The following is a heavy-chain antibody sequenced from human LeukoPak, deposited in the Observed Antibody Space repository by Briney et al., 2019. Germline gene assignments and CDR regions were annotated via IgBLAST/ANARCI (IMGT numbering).Heavy chain of an antibody. V-gene: IGHV1-69*06. CDR2: IIPIFGTA. CDR1: GGTFSSYA. D-gene: IGHD5-24*01. Sequence: EASVKVSCKASGGTFSSYAISWVRQAPGQGLEWMGRIIPIFGTANYAQKFQGRVTITADKSTSTAYMALSSLRSEDTAVYYCARDGYKSHAEYFQHWGQGTLVTVSS. CDR3: ARDGYKSHAEYFQH. J-gene: IGHJ1*01.